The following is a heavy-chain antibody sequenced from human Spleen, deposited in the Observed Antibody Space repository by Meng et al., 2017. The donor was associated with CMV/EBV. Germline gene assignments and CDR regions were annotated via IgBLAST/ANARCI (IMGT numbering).Heavy chain of an antibody. J-gene: IGHJ4*02. V-gene: IGHV3-23*01. CDR2: ISGSGGST. Sequence: GGSLRLSCAASGFTFSSYAMTWVRQAPGKGLEWVSAISGSGGSTYYADSVKGRFTISRDNSKNTLYLQMNSLGDEDTAVYYCAKGRKWELPLESWGQGTLVTVSS. CDR3: AKGRKWELPLES. CDR1: GFTFSSYA. D-gene: IGHD1-26*01.